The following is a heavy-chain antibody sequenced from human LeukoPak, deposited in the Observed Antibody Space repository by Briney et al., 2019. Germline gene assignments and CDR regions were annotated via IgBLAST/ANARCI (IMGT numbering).Heavy chain of an antibody. CDR3: ARDLRISYLGHAFDI. V-gene: IGHV1-2*02. CDR2: INPNRGGT. J-gene: IGHJ3*02. CDR1: GYSFTGYY. Sequence: GESLKISWKGSGYSFTGYYMHWVRQAPGQGLELMGWINPNRGGTNYAQKFQGRGTMTRDTSISTAYMELSRLRSDDTAVYYCARDLRISYLGHAFDIWGQGTMVTVSS. D-gene: IGHD7-27*01.